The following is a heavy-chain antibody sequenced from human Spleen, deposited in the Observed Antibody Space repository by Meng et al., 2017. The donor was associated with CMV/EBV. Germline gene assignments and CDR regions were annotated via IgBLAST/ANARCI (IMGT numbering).Heavy chain of an antibody. CDR2: IYSGGST. J-gene: IGHJ4*02. CDR1: GFTVSSNY. CDR3: AKDLRAARLNVYPGLPLGS. V-gene: IGHV3-66*02. D-gene: IGHD3-9*01. Sequence: GESLKISCAAFGFTVSSNYMSWVRQAPGKGLEWVSVIYSGGSTYYADSVKGRFTISRDNSKNTLYLQMDSLRYEDTAVYYCAKDLRAARLNVYPGLPLGSWGQGTLVTVSS.